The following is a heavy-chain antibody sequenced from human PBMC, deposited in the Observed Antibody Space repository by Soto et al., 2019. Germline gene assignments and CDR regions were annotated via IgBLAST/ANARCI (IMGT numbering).Heavy chain of an antibody. CDR1: GYTFTSYI. V-gene: IGHV1-3*01. CDR3: ARDRCRSPSCAPWFDP. J-gene: IGHJ5*02. D-gene: IGHD2-2*01. CDR2: INSGNGNT. Sequence: ASVKVSCKASGYTFTSYIMHWVRQAPGQRLEWMGWINSGNGNTKFSQNFQGRVTITRDTSASTAYMELSSLTSEDTAVYYCARDRCRSPSCAPWFDPWGQGTVVTVSS.